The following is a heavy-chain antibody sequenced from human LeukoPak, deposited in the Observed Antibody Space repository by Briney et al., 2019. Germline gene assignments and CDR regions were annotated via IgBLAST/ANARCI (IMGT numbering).Heavy chain of an antibody. J-gene: IGHJ3*02. Sequence: PGGSLRLSCAASGFTFSSYSMNWVRQAPGKGLEWVSYISSSSSTIYYADSVKGRFTISRDNAKNSLYLQMNSLRAEDTAVYYCARVGVVPASFGAFDIWGQGTMVTVSS. CDR3: ARVGVVPASFGAFDI. V-gene: IGHV3-48*01. CDR1: GFTFSSYS. CDR2: ISSSSSTI. D-gene: IGHD2-2*01.